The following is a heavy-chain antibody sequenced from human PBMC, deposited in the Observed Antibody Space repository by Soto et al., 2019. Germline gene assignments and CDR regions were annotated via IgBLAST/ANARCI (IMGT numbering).Heavy chain of an antibody. J-gene: IGHJ4*02. CDR2: ISNGGTTI. CDR1: GFTFSDYY. Sequence: QVQLVESGGGLVKPGGSLRLSCAASGFTFSDYYMSWFRQAPGKGLEWVSYISNGGTTIYYADSVKGRFTISRDNAKNSLYLQMNSLRAEDTAIYYCARDPSEELTFDYWGQGTLVTVSS. V-gene: IGHV3-11*01. CDR3: ARDPSEELTFDY. D-gene: IGHD3-10*01.